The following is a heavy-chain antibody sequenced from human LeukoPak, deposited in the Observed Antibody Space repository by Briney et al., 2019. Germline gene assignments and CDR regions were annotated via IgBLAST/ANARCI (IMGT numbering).Heavy chain of an antibody. Sequence: SQTLSLTCAISGDSVSSNSAAWHWIRQSPSSGLEWLGRTYYRSKWYNDYAVSVKSRITINPDTSKNQFSLQLNSVTPEDTAVYYCARERAYNWNDGTRDYYGMDVWGQGTTVTVSS. CDR2: TYYRSKWYN. CDR3: ARERAYNWNDGTRDYYGMDV. J-gene: IGHJ6*02. V-gene: IGHV6-1*01. CDR1: GDSVSSNSAA. D-gene: IGHD1-20*01.